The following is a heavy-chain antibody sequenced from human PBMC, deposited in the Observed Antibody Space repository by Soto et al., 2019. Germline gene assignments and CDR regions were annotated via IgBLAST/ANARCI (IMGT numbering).Heavy chain of an antibody. V-gene: IGHV3-20*04. CDR1: GFTFDDYG. J-gene: IGHJ4*02. CDR2: INWNGGST. CDR3: ARSYSSGWYGPGRY. Sequence: GGSLRLSCAASGFTFDDYGMSWVRQAPGKGLEWVSGINWNGGSTGYADSVKGRFTISRDNAKNSLYLQMNSLRAEDTALYYCARSYSSGWYGPGRYWGQGTLVTVSS. D-gene: IGHD6-19*01.